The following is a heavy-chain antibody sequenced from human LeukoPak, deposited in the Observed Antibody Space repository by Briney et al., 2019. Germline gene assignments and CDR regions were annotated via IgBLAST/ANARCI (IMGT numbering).Heavy chain of an antibody. CDR2: ISYNSSNK. Sequence: GGSLRLSCAASGFTFSHYGVHWVRQAPGQGLEWVAVISYNSSNKYYADTVKGRFTISRDNSKNTVFLQMNSLRAEDTAVYYCARGSLVGARGLGDYWGQGTLVTVSS. V-gene: IGHV3-30*03. CDR1: GFTFSHYG. CDR3: ARGSLVGARGLGDY. J-gene: IGHJ4*02. D-gene: IGHD1-26*01.